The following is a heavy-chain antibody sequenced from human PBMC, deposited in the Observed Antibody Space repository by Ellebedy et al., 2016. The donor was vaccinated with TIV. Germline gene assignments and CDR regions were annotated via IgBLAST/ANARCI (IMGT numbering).Heavy chain of an antibody. CDR1: GFTFSDYW. V-gene: IGHV3-7*01. J-gene: IGHJ4*02. CDR3: ARESSSEDGYSVVWD. D-gene: IGHD1-1*01. CDR2: IKNDGSEN. Sequence: GESLKISCAASGFTFSDYWMSWVRQAPGKGLEWVASIKNDGSENYYVDSVKGRFIICRDNAMYLQMNSLRAEDTAVYYCARESSSEDGYSVVWDWGQGALVTVSS.